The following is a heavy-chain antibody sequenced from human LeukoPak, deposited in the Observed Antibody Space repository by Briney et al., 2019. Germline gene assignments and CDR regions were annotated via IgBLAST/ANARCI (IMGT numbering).Heavy chain of an antibody. J-gene: IGHJ4*02. CDR3: ARDEVGYKSSHFDY. CDR1: GFTFSSYA. Sequence: GGSLRLSCAASGFTFSSYAMSWVRQAPGKGLEWVSAISGSGGSTYYADSVKGRFTISRDNSKNTLYLQMNSLRAEDTAVYLCARDEVGYKSSHFDYWGQGTLVTVSS. CDR2: ISGSGGST. D-gene: IGHD5-24*01. V-gene: IGHV3-23*01.